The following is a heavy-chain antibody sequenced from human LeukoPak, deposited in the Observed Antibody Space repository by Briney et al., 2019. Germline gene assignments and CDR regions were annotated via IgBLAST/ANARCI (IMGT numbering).Heavy chain of an antibody. CDR1: GGSISSSSYY. J-gene: IGHJ6*03. D-gene: IGHD2-2*01. CDR3: ARMTYIVVVPAAPTGGYYYYYMDV. Sequence: PSETLSLTCTVSGGSISSSSYYWGWIRQPPGKGLEWIGSIYYSGSTYYNPSLKSRVTISVDTSKNQFSLKLSSVTAADTAVYYCARMTYIVVVPAAPTGGYYYYYMDVWGKGTTVTISS. CDR2: IYYSGST. V-gene: IGHV4-39*07.